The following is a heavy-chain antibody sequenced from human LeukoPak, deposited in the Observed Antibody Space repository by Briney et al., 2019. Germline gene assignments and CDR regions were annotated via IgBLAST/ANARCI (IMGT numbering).Heavy chain of an antibody. CDR2: ISYSGST. D-gene: IGHD6-13*01. CDR3: ARSIAGDGPTHNWFGP. V-gene: IGHV4-39*01. Sequence: SVTLSLTCTVSGGSISSGSYYWGWIRQPPGKGLEWIGSISYSGSTYYNPSLKSRVTISVDTSKNQFSLRLTSVTAADVATYYCARSIAGDGPTHNWFGPWGQGALVTVSS. CDR1: GGSISSGSYY. J-gene: IGHJ5*02.